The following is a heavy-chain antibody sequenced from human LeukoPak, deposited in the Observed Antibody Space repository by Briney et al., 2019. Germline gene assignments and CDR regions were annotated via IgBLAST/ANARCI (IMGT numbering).Heavy chain of an antibody. CDR2: IYSGGSI. D-gene: IGHD3-9*01. CDR1: GFLVRSTS. J-gene: IGHJ3*02. Sequence: GGSLRLSCAAPGFLVRSTSRTWVGRAPGRGLEWVSVIYSGGSIHYADSVKGRFTISRDNSKNTLYLQMNSLRAEDTAIYYCARGPYFDWLEAKGFDIWGQGTKVTVSS. CDR3: ARGPYFDWLEAKGFDI. V-gene: IGHV3-53*01.